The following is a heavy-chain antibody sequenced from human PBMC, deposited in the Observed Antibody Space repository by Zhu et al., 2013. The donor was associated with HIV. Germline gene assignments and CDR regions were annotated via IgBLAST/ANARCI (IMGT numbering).Heavy chain of an antibody. D-gene: IGHD5-12*01. Sequence: QLVESGGGVVQPGRSLRLSCAASGFTFRSYAMHWVRQAPGKGLEWVAIISDDGSVKYYSDSVKGRFTISRDNSKNTLSLQMNSLRAEDTAVYYCAKDLSGYGGFDYWGQGTLVTVSS. CDR3: AKDLSGYGGFDY. J-gene: IGHJ4*02. CDR1: GFTFRSYA. V-gene: IGHV3-30-3*01. CDR2: ISDDGSVK.